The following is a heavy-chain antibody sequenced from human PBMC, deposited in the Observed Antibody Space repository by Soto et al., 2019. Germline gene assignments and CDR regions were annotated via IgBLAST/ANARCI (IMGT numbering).Heavy chain of an antibody. CDR1: GCTFSSYA. CDR2: IIPIFGTA. V-gene: IGHV1-69*06. D-gene: IGHD2-8*01. Sequence: GASVKVSCKASGCTFSSYAISCVRQAPGQVLEWMGGIIPIFGTANYAQKFQGRVTITADKSTSTAYMELSSLRSEDTAVYYCARDVRDRPGYCTNGVCYYYHYGMDVWGQGTTVTVSS. CDR3: ARDVRDRPGYCTNGVCYYYHYGMDV. J-gene: IGHJ6*02.